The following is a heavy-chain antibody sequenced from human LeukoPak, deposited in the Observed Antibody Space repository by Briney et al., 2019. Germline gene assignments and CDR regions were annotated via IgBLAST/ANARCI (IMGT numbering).Heavy chain of an antibody. V-gene: IGHV1-2*02. CDR3: AVDRTYYYDRSAYSDAFDI. Sequence: ASVKVSCKASGYTFTGYYMNWVRQAPGQGLEWMGWINPNSGGTNYAQKFQGRVTMTRDTSITTVYMELSRLRSDDTAVYYCAVDRTYYYDRSAYSDAFDIWGQGPMVTVSS. J-gene: IGHJ3*02. CDR1: GYTFTGYY. CDR2: INPNSGGT. D-gene: IGHD3-22*01.